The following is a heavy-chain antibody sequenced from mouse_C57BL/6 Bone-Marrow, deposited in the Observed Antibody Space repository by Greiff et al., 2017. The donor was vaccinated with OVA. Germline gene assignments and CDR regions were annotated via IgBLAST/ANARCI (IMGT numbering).Heavy chain of an antibody. CDR3: ARKGVYDGYYRYAMDY. J-gene: IGHJ4*01. CDR2: IWTGGGT. CDR1: GFSLTSYA. D-gene: IGHD2-3*01. Sequence: VQLQQSGPGLVAPSQSLSITCTVSGFSLTSYAISWVRQPPGKGLEWLGVIWTGGGTNYNSALKSRLSISKDNSTSQVYLKMNSLQTDDTARYYCARKGVYDGYYRYAMDYWGQGTSVTVSS. V-gene: IGHV2-9-1*01.